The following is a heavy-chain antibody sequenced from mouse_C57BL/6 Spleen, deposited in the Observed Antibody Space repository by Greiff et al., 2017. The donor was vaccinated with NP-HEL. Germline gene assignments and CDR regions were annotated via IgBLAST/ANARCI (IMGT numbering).Heavy chain of an antibody. J-gene: IGHJ2*01. Sequence: QVQLQQSGAELARPGASVKLSCKASGYTFTSYGISWVKQRTGQGLEWIGEIYPRSGNTYYNEKFKGKATLTADKSSSTAYMELRSLTSEDSAVYFCADYGNYVGGWDYWGQGTTLTVSS. V-gene: IGHV1-81*01. CDR1: GYTFTSYG. CDR3: ADYGNYVGGWDY. CDR2: IYPRSGNT. D-gene: IGHD2-1*01.